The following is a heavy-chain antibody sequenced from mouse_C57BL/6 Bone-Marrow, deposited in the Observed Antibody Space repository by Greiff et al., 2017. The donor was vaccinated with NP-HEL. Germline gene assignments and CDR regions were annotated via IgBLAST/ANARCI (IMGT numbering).Heavy chain of an antibody. J-gene: IGHJ3*01. Sequence: QVQLQQSGAELVKPGASVKISCKASGYAFSSYWMNWVKQRPGKGLAWIGQIYPGDGDTNYNGKFKGKATLTADKYSSTAYLQLSSLPSDDSAVYVCARCRRFLRSWFVYWGEGTLVTVSA. CDR1: GYAFSSYW. CDR3: ARCRRFLRSWFVY. V-gene: IGHV1-80*01. D-gene: IGHD1-1*01. CDR2: IYPGDGDT.